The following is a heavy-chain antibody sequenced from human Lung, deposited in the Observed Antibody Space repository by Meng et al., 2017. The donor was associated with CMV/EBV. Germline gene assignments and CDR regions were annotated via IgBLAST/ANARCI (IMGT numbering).Heavy chain of an antibody. CDR2: INAYNGDT. D-gene: IGHD1-26*01. V-gene: IGHV1-18*01. Sequence: QAQLVQSGGEVKKPGASVKVSCKASGYTFTNYGITWVRRAPGQGLEWMGWINAYNGDTNCAQTLQGRVTMTTDTSTSTAYMELRSLKSDDTAVYYCARVEVGITSGDYWGQGTLVTVSS. CDR3: ARVEVGITSGDY. J-gene: IGHJ4*02. CDR1: GYTFTNYG.